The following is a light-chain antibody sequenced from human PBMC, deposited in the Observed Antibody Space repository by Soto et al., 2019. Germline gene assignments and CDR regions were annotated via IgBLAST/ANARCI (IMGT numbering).Light chain of an antibody. CDR2: RAS. Sequence: DVQMTQSPSTVSAFIGDRVTITCRARQSIGDSLAWYQHKPGKGPKVLIYRASSLKRGVPSRFSGSGAGTDFTLTISGLQPDDLGTYYCQQYPTYSLTFGQGTRVEIK. V-gene: IGKV1-5*03. CDR3: QQYPTYSLT. CDR1: QSIGDS. J-gene: IGKJ1*01.